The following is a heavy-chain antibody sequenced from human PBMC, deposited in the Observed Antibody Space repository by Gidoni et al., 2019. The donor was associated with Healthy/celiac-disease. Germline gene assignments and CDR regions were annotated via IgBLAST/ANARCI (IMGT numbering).Heavy chain of an antibody. D-gene: IGHD6-6*01. V-gene: IGHV1-2*06. CDR2: INPNSGGT. CDR1: GYSFTGYY. J-gene: IGHJ3*02. Sequence: QVQLVQHGAVVKKPGASVQASCKPSGYSFTGYYMHWVRQDPGQGIEWMGRINPNSGGTNYAQKFQGRVTMTRDTSISTAYMELSRLRSDDTAVYYCARGLGQLVDAFDIWGQGTMVTVSS. CDR3: ARGLGQLVDAFDI.